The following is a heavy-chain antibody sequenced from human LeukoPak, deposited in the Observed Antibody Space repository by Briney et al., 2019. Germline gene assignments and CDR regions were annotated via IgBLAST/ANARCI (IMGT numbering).Heavy chain of an antibody. D-gene: IGHD1-26*01. CDR2: IHYSGST. Sequence: SETLSLTCTVSGGSITSNYWSWIRQPPGKGLGWIGYIHYSGSTNYNPSLKSRVTISLDTSKSQFSLKLTSVTAADTAVYYCARGNGSRKSCDYWGQGTLVTVSS. CDR1: GGSITSNY. CDR3: ARGNGSRKSCDY. J-gene: IGHJ4*02. V-gene: IGHV4-59*08.